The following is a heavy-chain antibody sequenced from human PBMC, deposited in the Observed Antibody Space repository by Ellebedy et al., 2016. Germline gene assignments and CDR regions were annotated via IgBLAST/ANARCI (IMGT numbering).Heavy chain of an antibody. D-gene: IGHD2-2*01. V-gene: IGHV3-21*04. J-gene: IGHJ4*02. Sequence: GGSLRLSXVGSGFIFSVRGMTWVRQAPGKGLEWVATISSGANPYYADSVKGRFTISRDNFRNTLHLQMNNLRGEDTAVYYCRQGHYADYWGQGTLVTVSS. CDR2: ISSGANP. CDR3: RQGHYADY. CDR1: GFIFSVRG.